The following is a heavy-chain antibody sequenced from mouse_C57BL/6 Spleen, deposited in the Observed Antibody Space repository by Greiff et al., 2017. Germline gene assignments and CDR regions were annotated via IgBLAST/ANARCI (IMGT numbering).Heavy chain of an antibody. CDR3: ARNHYGSSPVAY. Sequence: QVHVKQSGAELVRPGSSVKLSCKASGYTFTSYWMHWVKQRPIQGLEWIGNIDPSDSETHYNQKFKDKATLTVDKSSSTAYMQLSSLTSEDSAVYYCARNHYGSSPVAYWGQGTLVTVSA. CDR1: GYTFTSYW. CDR2: IDPSDSET. V-gene: IGHV1-52*01. J-gene: IGHJ3*01. D-gene: IGHD1-1*01.